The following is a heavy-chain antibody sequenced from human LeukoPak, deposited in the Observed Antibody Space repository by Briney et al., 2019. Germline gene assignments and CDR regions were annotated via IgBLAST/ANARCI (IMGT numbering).Heavy chain of an antibody. CDR1: GGSIRSYY. J-gene: IGHJ2*01. CDR3: ARIYYSSSYDYWYFDL. V-gene: IGHV4-59*01. CDR2: IYYSGST. Sequence: SETLSLTCTVSGGSIRSYYWSWIRQPPGKGLQWIGYIYYSGSTSYNLSLKSRVTISVDTSKNQFSLKLTSVTAADTAMYYCARIYYSSSYDYWYFDLWGRGTLVTVSS. D-gene: IGHD6-13*01.